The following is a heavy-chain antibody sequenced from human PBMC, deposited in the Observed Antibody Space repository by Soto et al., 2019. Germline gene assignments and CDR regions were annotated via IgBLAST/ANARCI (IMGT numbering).Heavy chain of an antibody. CDR2: IYYSGST. CDR3: ARVPSP. V-gene: IGHV4-39*01. Sequence: SETLSLTCTVSGASISSPHDYWGWIRQSPGRGLEWIGSIYYSGSTYYNPSLKSRVTISVDTSMNQFSLKLTSVTAADTAMYYCARVPSPWGQGTLVTVSS. J-gene: IGHJ5*02. CDR1: GASISSPHDY.